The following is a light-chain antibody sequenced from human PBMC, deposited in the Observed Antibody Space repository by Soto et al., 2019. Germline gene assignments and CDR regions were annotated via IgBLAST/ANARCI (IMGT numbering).Light chain of an antibody. J-gene: IGKJ1*01. Sequence: DIQMTQSPSSVSASVGDRVTIACRASQGISSWLAWYQQKPGKAPKLLMYDASSFHSGVPSRFSGSGSGTDFTLTISGLQPDDFTTYYCQQYTSYSRASGQGTKVDIK. CDR1: QGISSW. V-gene: IGKV1-12*01. CDR3: QQYTSYSRA. CDR2: DAS.